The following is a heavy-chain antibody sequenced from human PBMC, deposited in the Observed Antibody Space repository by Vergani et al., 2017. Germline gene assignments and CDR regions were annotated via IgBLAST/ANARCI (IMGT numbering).Heavy chain of an antibody. D-gene: IGHD1-26*01. V-gene: IGHV4-61*02. CDR2: IYSSGST. CDR1: GDSISSGNYY. Sequence: QVQLQESGPGLLKPSQTLSLTCSVAGDSISSGNYYWNWIRQPAGKGLEWMGRIYSSGSTSYNPSIKSRITMSLDTSKKQFSLSLSSVTAADTAVYYCARGTFLHAFDNWGQGTVVTVSS. CDR3: ARGTFLHAFDN. J-gene: IGHJ3*02.